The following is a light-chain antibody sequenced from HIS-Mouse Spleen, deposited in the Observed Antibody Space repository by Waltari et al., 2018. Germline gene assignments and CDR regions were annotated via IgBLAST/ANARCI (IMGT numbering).Light chain of an antibody. CDR1: SSNIGSNY. Sequence: QSVLTQSPSASGTPGQRVTISCSGSSSNIGSNYVYWYQQLPGTAPKLLNYRNNQRPSGVPDRFSGSKSGTSAALAISGLRSEDEADYYCAAWDDSLSGPVFGGGTKLTVL. J-gene: IGLJ3*02. CDR3: AAWDDSLSGPV. V-gene: IGLV1-47*01. CDR2: RNN.